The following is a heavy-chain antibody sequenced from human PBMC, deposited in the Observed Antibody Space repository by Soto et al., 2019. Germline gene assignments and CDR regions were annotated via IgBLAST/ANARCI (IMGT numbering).Heavy chain of an antibody. V-gene: IGHV3-33*01. D-gene: IGHD3-22*01. CDR3: ARAAYDRVPYFDY. Sequence: QVQLVESGGGVVQPGRSLRLSCAASGFTFSSYGMHWVRQAPGKGLEWVAVIWYDGSNKYYADSVKGRFTISRDNSTNTLYLQMNSLSAEDTAVYYCARAAYDRVPYFDYWGQGTLVTLSS. J-gene: IGHJ4*02. CDR1: GFTFSSYG. CDR2: IWYDGSNK.